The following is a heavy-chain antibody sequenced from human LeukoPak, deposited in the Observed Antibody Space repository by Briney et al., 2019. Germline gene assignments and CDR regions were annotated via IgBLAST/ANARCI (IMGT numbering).Heavy chain of an antibody. J-gene: IGHJ4*02. V-gene: IGHV3-30-3*01. CDR3: VRGLHDYGDYGDY. CDR1: GFAFSSYA. Sequence: GGSLRLSCAASGFAFSSYAMHWVRQTPGKGLEWVAVLSEDGIKTFYAHSVKGRFTIPRDNSENTMDLQMNSLRPDDTAVYYCVRGLHDYGDYGDYWGQGTLVTVSS. CDR2: LSEDGIKT. D-gene: IGHD4-17*01.